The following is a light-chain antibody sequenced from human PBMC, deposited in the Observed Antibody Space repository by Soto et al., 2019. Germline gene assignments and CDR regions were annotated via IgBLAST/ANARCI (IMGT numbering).Light chain of an antibody. CDR1: QSLTNSF. V-gene: IGKV3-20*01. CDR2: DTS. Sequence: EFVLTQSPGTLSLSPGERATLSCRASQSLTNSFIVWYQQRPGQAPRLLIYDTSSRASGIPDRFSGSGSGTDFTLTISRLETEDFAVFYCQQYGTSEIIFGQGTRLEI. J-gene: IGKJ5*01. CDR3: QQYGTSEII.